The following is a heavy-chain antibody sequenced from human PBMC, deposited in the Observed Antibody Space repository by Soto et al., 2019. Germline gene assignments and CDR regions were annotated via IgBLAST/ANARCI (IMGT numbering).Heavy chain of an antibody. CDR1: GYTFSDYA. CDR3: AREGFSGSYFAY. CDR2: IVPIFATA. Sequence: QVQLVQSGAEVKKPGSSMKVSCRASGYTFSDYAISWVRQAPGQGLEWMGGIVPIFATANYAQKFQGRVTITADKSTSTTYMELSILISEDAAVYFCAREGFSGSYFAYWGQGTLVTVSS. D-gene: IGHD1-26*01. V-gene: IGHV1-69*06. J-gene: IGHJ4*02.